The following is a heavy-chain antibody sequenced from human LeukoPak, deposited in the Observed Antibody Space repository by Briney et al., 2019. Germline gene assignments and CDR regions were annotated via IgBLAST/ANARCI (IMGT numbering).Heavy chain of an antibody. Sequence: SETLSLTCAVYGGSFSGYYWSWIRQPPGKGLEWIGEIYHSGSTNYNPSLKSRVTISVDKSKNQFSLKLSSVTAADTAVYYCARDGRYYDGSGYYPFDYWGQGTLVTVSS. J-gene: IGHJ4*02. CDR3: ARDGRYYDGSGYYPFDY. D-gene: IGHD3-22*01. CDR1: GGSFSGYY. V-gene: IGHV4-34*01. CDR2: IYHSGST.